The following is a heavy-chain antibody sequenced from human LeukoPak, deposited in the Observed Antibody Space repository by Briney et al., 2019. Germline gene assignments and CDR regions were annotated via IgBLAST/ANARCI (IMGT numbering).Heavy chain of an antibody. J-gene: IGHJ4*02. CDR2: ISGSGGST. V-gene: IGHV3-23*01. CDR1: GFTFSSNA. Sequence: PGGSLRLSCAASGFTFSSNAMSWVRQSPGKGMEWVSAISGSGGSTYYADSVKGRFTISRDNSKNTLYLQMNSLRAEDTAVHYCAKSSSGWYSFDYWGQGTLVTVSS. D-gene: IGHD6-19*01. CDR3: AKSSSGWYSFDY.